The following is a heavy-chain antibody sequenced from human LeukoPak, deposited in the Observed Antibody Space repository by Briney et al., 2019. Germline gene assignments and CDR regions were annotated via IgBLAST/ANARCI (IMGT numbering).Heavy chain of an antibody. CDR1: GGSISSSSYY. V-gene: IGHV4-39*01. Sequence: PSEILSLTCTVSGGSISSSSYYWGWIRQPPGKGLEWIGSIYYSGSTYYNPSLKSRVTISVDTSKNQFSLKLSSVTAADTAVYYCARQRGVGSSYFDYWGQGTLVTVSS. CDR3: ARQRGVGSSYFDY. J-gene: IGHJ4*02. CDR2: IYYSGST. D-gene: IGHD3-10*01.